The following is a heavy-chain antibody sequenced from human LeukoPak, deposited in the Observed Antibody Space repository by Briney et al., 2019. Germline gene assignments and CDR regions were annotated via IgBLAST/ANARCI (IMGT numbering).Heavy chain of an antibody. J-gene: IGHJ4*02. D-gene: IGHD3-10*01. CDR1: GFTFSSYW. Sequence: GGSLRLSCAASGFTFSSYWMHWVRQAPGKGLVWVSRINSDGSSTSYADSVKGRFTISRDNAKNTLYLQMNSLRAEDTAVYYCARDNYYYASGSHSGTFDYWGQGTLVTVSS. CDR3: ARDNYYYASGSHSGTFDY. V-gene: IGHV3-74*01. CDR2: INSDGSST.